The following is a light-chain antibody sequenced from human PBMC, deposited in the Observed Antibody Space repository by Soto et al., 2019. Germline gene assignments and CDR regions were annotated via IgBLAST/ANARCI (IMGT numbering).Light chain of an antibody. J-gene: IGLJ3*02. CDR2: DNS. V-gene: IGLV3-21*02. CDR3: ASWDDTLQGRV. CDR1: NIDSRT. Sequence: SYELTQPPSVSVAPGQTATISCGENNIDSRTVHWYQQKPGQAPLLVVYDNSFRPSGIPNRFSGSNSGNTATLTISGLQSEDEADYYCASWDDTLQGRVFGGGTQLTVL.